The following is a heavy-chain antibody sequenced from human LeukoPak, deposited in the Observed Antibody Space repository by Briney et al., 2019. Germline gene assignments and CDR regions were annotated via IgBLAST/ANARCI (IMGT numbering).Heavy chain of an antibody. Sequence: GGSLRLSCAASGFTFSYYWMSWVRQAPGKGLEWVSAISGSGGSTYYADSVKGRFTISRDNAKNSLYLQMNSLRAEDTAVYYCARAAAGTNEYYFDYWGQGTLVTVSS. J-gene: IGHJ4*02. CDR2: ISGSGGST. V-gene: IGHV3-21*01. CDR3: ARAAAGTNEYYFDY. D-gene: IGHD6-13*01. CDR1: GFTFSYYW.